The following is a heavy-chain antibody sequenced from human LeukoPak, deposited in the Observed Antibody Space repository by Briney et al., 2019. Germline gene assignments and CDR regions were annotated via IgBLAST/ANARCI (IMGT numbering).Heavy chain of an antibody. J-gene: IGHJ6*04. Sequence: SETLSLTCAVYGGSFSGYYWSWIRQPPGKGLGWIGEINHSGSTNYNPSLKSRVTISVDTSKNQFSLKLSSVTAADTAVYYCARGRLVVPAAMSEVYYYYYGMDVWGKGTTVTVSS. CDR2: INHSGST. V-gene: IGHV4-34*01. CDR3: ARGRLVVPAAMSEVYYYYYGMDV. D-gene: IGHD2-2*01. CDR1: GGSFSGYY.